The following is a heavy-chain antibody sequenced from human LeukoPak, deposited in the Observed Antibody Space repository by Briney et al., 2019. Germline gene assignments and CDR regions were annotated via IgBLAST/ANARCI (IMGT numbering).Heavy chain of an antibody. CDR2: ISSSSSYI. CDR1: GFTFSSYS. CDR3: AGDLGSGWYGY. V-gene: IGHV3-21*01. Sequence: PGGSLRLSCAASGFTFSSYSMNWVRQAPGKGLEWVSSISSSSSYIYYADSVKSRFTISRDNAKNSLYLQMNSLRAEDTAVYYCAGDLGSGWYGYWGQGTLVTVSS. J-gene: IGHJ4*02. D-gene: IGHD6-19*01.